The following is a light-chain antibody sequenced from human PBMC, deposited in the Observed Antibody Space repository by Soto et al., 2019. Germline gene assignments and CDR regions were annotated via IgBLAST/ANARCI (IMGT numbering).Light chain of an antibody. CDR2: EVT. CDR1: SSDVGGYDY. CDR3: ASYAGGKNFYV. V-gene: IGLV2-8*01. Sequence: QSALTQPPSASGSPGQTVTISCTGTSSDVGGYDYVSWYQQHPGEAPKLIIYEVTKRPSGVPDRFSGSKSGNTASLTVSGLQAGDEADYHCASYAGGKNFYVFGTGTKVTVL. J-gene: IGLJ1*01.